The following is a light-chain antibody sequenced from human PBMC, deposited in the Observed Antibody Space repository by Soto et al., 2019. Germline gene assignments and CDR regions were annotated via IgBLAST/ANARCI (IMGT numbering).Light chain of an antibody. CDR3: LQRFSCPLT. CDR2: VAS. J-gene: IGKJ4*01. Sequence: QMTQSPSSLSASVGERVTITCRASQVLKNDLSWYQQRPGRDPKLLIYVASNLLSGIPSRFSGSGSGTDFTLTISSLQPADFATYYCLQRFSCPLTFGGGTKVDIK. V-gene: IGKV1-6*01. CDR1: QVLKND.